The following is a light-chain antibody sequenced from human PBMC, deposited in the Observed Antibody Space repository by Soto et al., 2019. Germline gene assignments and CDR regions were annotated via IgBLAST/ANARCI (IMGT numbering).Light chain of an antibody. J-gene: IGLJ1*01. CDR3: AAWDDSLNGPYV. V-gene: IGLV1-44*01. Sequence: QSVLTQPPSASGTPGQRVTISCSGSSSKIGSNTVNWYQQLPGTAPKLLIYNNNQRPSGVPDRISGSKSGTSASLAISGLQSEDEADYYCAAWDDSLNGPYVFGTGTRSPS. CDR1: SSKIGSNT. CDR2: NNN.